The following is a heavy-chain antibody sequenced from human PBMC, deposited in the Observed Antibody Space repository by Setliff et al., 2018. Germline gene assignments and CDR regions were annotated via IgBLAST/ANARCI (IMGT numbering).Heavy chain of an antibody. CDR1: GYSFTTYW. D-gene: IGHD3-10*01. CDR3: ARHPYYYGSGTYLDNNNRWFDP. V-gene: IGHV5-51*01. CDR2: IYPRDSDV. J-gene: IGHJ5*02. Sequence: GESLKISCKGSGYSFTTYWIAWVRQMPGKGLEWMGIIYPRDSDVRYSPSFQGQVTISADKSINTAYLQWSSLRASDTAIYYCARHPYYYGSGTYLDNNNRWFDPWGQGTLVTVSS.